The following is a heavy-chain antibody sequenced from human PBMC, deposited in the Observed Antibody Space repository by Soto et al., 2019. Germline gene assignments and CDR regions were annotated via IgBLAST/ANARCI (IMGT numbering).Heavy chain of an antibody. CDR3: ARGDCVGGTCYSLAGSFYYYMDV. Sequence: EVQLVESGGGLVQPGGSLRLSCAASGFTFSNYWMYWVRQAPGKGLEWVSRINSDGSVSSYADSVKGRLTISRDNVKTTLYLQMDSLRAEDTAAYFCARGDCVGGTCYSLAGSFYYYMDVWGKGTTVTVFS. CDR1: GFTFSNYW. J-gene: IGHJ6*03. V-gene: IGHV3-74*02. D-gene: IGHD2-15*01. CDR2: INSDGSVS.